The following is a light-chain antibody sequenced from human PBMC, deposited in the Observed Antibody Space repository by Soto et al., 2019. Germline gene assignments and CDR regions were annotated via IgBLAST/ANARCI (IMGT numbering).Light chain of an antibody. CDR1: KLGDKY. Sequence: SYELTQPPSVSVSPGQTASITCSGDKLGDKYACWCQQKPGQSPVLVIYQDSKRPSGIPERFSGSNSGNTATLTISGTQAMDEADYYCQAWDSSTSGVFGTGTKVTVL. V-gene: IGLV3-1*01. J-gene: IGLJ1*01. CDR2: QDS. CDR3: QAWDSSTSGV.